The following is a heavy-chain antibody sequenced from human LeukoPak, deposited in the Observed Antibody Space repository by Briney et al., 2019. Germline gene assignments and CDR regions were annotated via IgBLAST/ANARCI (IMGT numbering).Heavy chain of an antibody. D-gene: IGHD6-19*01. Sequence: SETLSLTCTVSGGSISSSSYYWGWIRQPPGKGLEWIGSIYYSGSTYYNPFLKSRVTISVDTSKNQFSLKLSSVTAADTAVYYCARLQSIAVAAPWDYWGQGTLVTVSS. CDR3: ARLQSIAVAAPWDY. CDR1: GGSISSSSYY. J-gene: IGHJ4*02. V-gene: IGHV4-39*01. CDR2: IYYSGST.